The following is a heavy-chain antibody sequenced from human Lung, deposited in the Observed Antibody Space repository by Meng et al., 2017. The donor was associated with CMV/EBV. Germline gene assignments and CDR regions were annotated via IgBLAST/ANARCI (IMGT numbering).Heavy chain of an antibody. Sequence: SXXVSCKASGYTFTAHYFHWVRQAPGQGLEWMGWIHPHRGDTNYAQQFQGRVTLTRDTSVNTGYMELTRLTSDDTAVYYCARDNNWGPDYWGQGTLVTVSS. CDR2: IHPHRGDT. CDR1: GYTFTAHY. V-gene: IGHV1-2*02. D-gene: IGHD7-27*01. J-gene: IGHJ4*02. CDR3: ARDNNWGPDY.